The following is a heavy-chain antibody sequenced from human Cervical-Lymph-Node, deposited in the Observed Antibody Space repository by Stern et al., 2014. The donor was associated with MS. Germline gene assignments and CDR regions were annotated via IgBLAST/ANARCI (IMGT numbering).Heavy chain of an antibody. D-gene: IGHD6-25*01. CDR2: IDWDDDK. CDR1: GFSLSTSGMC. CDR3: ARTLGSGWTYFYGLDV. J-gene: IGHJ6*02. V-gene: IGHV2-70*11. Sequence: ESGPALVKPTQTLTLTCTFSGFSLSTSGMCVSWIRQPPGKALEWLARIDWDDDKYYSSSLKTRLTISKDTSRNQVVLTMTNMDPVDTATYYCARTLGSGWTYFYGLDVWGQGTTVTVSS.